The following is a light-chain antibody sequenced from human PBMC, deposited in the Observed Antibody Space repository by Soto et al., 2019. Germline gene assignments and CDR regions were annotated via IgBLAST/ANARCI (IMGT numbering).Light chain of an antibody. CDR2: EVS. Sequence: QSVLTQPASVSGSPGQSITISCTGTSSDVGGYDYVSWYQHHTGKAPKLLIFEVSNRPSEVSNRFSGSKSGNMASLTISGLQLEDEADYYCTSYAITSPYVFGTGTKVTVL. CDR3: TSYAITSPYV. CDR1: SSDVGGYDY. V-gene: IGLV2-14*01. J-gene: IGLJ1*01.